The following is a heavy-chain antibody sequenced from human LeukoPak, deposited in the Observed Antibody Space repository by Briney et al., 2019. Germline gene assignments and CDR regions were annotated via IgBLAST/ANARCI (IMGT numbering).Heavy chain of an antibody. CDR2: TSSSGSSI. CDR1: GFTFSSYE. J-gene: IGHJ4*02. D-gene: IGHD6-13*01. V-gene: IGHV3-48*03. Sequence: PGGSLRLSCAASGFTFSSYEMNWVRQAPGKGLEWVSYTSSSGSSIYYADSVKGRFTISRDNAKNSLYLQMNSLRAEDTAVYYCATYASSWYLDYWGQGTLVCVSS. CDR3: ATYASSWYLDY.